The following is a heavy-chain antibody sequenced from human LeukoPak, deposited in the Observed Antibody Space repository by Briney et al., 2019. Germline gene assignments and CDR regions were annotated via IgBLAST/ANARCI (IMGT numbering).Heavy chain of an antibody. CDR2: IYYSGST. CDR3: ARGVDYGDYDLYYFDY. J-gene: IGHJ4*02. CDR1: GFTFSSYA. V-gene: IGHV4-59*01. D-gene: IGHD4-17*01. Sequence: PGGSLRLSCAASGFTFSSYAMSWVRQPPGKGLEWIGYIYYSGSTNYNPSLKSRVTISVDTSKNQFSLKLSSVTAADTAVYYCARGVDYGDYDLYYFDYWGQGTLVTVSS.